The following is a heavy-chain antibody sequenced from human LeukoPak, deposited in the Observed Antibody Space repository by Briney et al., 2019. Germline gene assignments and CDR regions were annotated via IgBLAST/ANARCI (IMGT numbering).Heavy chain of an antibody. Sequence: PGGSLRLSCAASGFILNTYSMNWVRQAPGKGLEWVSSISSSTTYIYYADSVKGRFTISRDNAKNSLYLQMNSLRAEDTAVYYCAREFEGAAHWGQGTLVTVSS. CDR2: ISSSTTYI. V-gene: IGHV3-21*01. D-gene: IGHD3-16*01. CDR3: AREFEGAAH. CDR1: GFILNTYS. J-gene: IGHJ4*02.